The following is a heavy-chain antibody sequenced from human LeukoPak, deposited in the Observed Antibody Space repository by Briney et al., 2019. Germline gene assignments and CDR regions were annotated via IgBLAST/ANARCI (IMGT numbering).Heavy chain of an antibody. J-gene: IGHJ6*03. CDR3: ARNLGYCRTASCHHMDV. D-gene: IGHD2-2*01. Sequence: GGSLRLSCPASAFALSSYWMSWVRQAPGKGLEWVANIKQDGSDKYYVDSVKGRFTISRDNAKNSLYLQMNSLRAEDTAVYYCARNLGYCRTASCHHMDVWGKGTTVTVSS. CDR1: AFALSSYW. V-gene: IGHV3-7*01. CDR2: IKQDGSDK.